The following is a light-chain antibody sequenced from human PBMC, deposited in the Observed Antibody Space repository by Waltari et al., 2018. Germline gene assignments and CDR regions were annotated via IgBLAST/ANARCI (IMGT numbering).Light chain of an antibody. CDR1: QSVLHSSTNNNY. J-gene: IGKJ1*01. V-gene: IGKV4-1*01. CDR3: QQYYSTPQT. Sequence: DIVMTQSPDSLAVPLGERATITCRSSQSVLHSSTNNNYLAWYQHKVGQPPKLLIYWAPTRESGVPDRFSGSGSVTDFTLTISSLQAEDVGLYYCQQYYSTPQTFGQGTKV. CDR2: WAP.